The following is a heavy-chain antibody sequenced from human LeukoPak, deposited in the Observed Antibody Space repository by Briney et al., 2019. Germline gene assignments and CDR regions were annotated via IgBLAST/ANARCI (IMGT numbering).Heavy chain of an antibody. J-gene: IGHJ4*02. CDR1: GFTLRGYG. V-gene: IGHV3-30*02. Sequence: GGSLRLSCAASGFTLRGYGMHWVRQAPGKGLEWVAFIRSDGSDKSYADSVKGRFTISRDNSENKLYLQINSLRVEDTAVYYCVKDTPTTGYHLDSWGQGTLVTVSS. CDR3: VKDTPTTGYHLDS. CDR2: IRSDGSDK. D-gene: IGHD1-1*01.